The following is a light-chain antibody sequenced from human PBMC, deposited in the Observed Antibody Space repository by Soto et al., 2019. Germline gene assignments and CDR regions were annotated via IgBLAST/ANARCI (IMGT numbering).Light chain of an antibody. V-gene: IGLV1-40*01. CDR2: GNT. J-gene: IGLJ1*01. CDR1: SSNIGADYD. CDR3: HSYDSSLSGHYV. Sequence: QSVLTQPPSVSGAPGQRVTISCTGSSSNIGADYDVHWYQQLPGTAPKLLIYGNTNRPSGVPDRFSGSKSGTSASLAITALQAEDEADYYCHSYDSSLSGHYVFGSGTKLTVL.